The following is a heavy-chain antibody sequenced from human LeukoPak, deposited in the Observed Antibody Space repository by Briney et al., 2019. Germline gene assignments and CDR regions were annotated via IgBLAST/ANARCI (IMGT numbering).Heavy chain of an antibody. J-gene: IGHJ4*02. D-gene: IGHD3-3*01. CDR2: IYTSGST. V-gene: IGHV4-61*02. Sequence: PSQTLSLTCTVSGGSISSGSYYWSWIRQPAGKGLEWIGRIYTSGSTNYNPSLKSRVTISVDTSKNQFSLKLSSVTAADTAVYYCARENYDFWSSYDYWGQGTLVTVPS. CDR1: GGSISSGSYY. CDR3: ARENYDFWSSYDY.